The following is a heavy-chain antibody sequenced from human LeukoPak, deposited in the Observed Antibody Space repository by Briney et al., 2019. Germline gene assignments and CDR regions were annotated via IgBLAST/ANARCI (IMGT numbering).Heavy chain of an antibody. V-gene: IGHV1-2*02. CDR3: ARELRDYVWGSYRYIDY. J-gene: IGHJ4*02. D-gene: IGHD3-16*02. Sequence: ASVKVSCKASGYTFTGYYMHWVRQAPGQGLEWMGWINPNSGGTNYAQKFQGRVTMTRDTSISTAYMELSRLRSDDTAVYYCARELRDYVWGSYRYIDYWGQGTLVTVPS. CDR1: GYTFTGYY. CDR2: INPNSGGT.